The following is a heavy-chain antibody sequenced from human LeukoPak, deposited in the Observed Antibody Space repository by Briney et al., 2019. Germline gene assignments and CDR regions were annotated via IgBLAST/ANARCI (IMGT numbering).Heavy chain of an antibody. J-gene: IGHJ4*02. V-gene: IGHV4-30-4*01. D-gene: IGHD4-11*01. CDR2: IYYSGST. CDR3: ARGGGTYSFDY. CDR1: GGSISSGDYY. Sequence: SETLSLTCTVSGGSISSGDYYWSWIRQPPGKGLERIGYIYYSGSTYYNPSLKSRVTISVDTSKNQFSLKLSSVTAADTAVYYCARGGGTYSFDYWGQGTLVTVSS.